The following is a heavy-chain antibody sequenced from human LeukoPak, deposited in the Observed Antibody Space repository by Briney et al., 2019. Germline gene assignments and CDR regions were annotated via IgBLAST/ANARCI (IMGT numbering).Heavy chain of an antibody. CDR3: AKDLVTWASGNWYFDL. J-gene: IGHJ2*01. CDR2: MSATGSDI. CDR1: GFTVSSNY. Sequence: GGSLRLSCVASGFTVSSNYMSWVRQAPGKGLQWVSTMSATGSDIHHADSVKGRFAISRDNSKNTLYLQMNSLRAEDTAVYYCAKDLVTWASGNWYFDLWGRGTLVTVSS. D-gene: IGHD2-21*02. V-gene: IGHV3-23*01.